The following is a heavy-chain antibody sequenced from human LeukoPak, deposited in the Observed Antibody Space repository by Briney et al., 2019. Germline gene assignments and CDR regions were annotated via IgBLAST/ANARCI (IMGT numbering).Heavy chain of an antibody. CDR3: ARSAVRDAFDL. CDR1: GFTFSSYA. J-gene: IGHJ3*01. V-gene: IGHV3-30*04. Sequence: GGSLRLSCAVSGFTFSSYAMHWVRQTPGKGLEWVALISYDGSNKYYADPVKGRFTISRDNSKNTLNLQMNSLRAEDTAVYYCARSAVRDAFDLWGQGTMVSVSS. CDR2: ISYDGSNK. D-gene: IGHD6-25*01.